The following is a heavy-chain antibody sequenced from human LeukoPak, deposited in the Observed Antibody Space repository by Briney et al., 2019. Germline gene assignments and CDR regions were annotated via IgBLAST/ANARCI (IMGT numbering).Heavy chain of an antibody. V-gene: IGHV1-69*01. Sequence: SVKVSCKAFGGTFSSYAISWVRQAPGQGLEWMGGIIPIFGTANYAQKFQGRVTITADESTSTAYMELSSLRSEDTAVYYCARASRYCSSTSCSDAGYFDYWGQGTLVTVSS. CDR3: ARASRYCSSTSCSDAGYFDY. CDR1: GGTFSSYA. D-gene: IGHD2-2*01. J-gene: IGHJ4*02. CDR2: IIPIFGTA.